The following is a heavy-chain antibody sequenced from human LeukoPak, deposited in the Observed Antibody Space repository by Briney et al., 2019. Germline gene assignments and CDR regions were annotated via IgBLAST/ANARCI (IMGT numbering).Heavy chain of an antibody. Sequence: GGSLRLSCAASGFTFSSYAMSWVRQAPGKGLEWVSGISGSGGSTNYADSVKGRFTISRDNSKNTLYLQMNSLSAEDTAVYYCAKDYYYDRSGDNAFDIWGQGTMVTVSS. D-gene: IGHD3-22*01. CDR2: ISGSGGST. V-gene: IGHV3-23*01. CDR3: AKDYYYDRSGDNAFDI. CDR1: GFTFSSYA. J-gene: IGHJ3*02.